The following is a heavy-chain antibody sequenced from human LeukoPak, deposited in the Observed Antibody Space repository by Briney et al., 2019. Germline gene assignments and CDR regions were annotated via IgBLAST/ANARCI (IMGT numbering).Heavy chain of an antibody. J-gene: IGHJ4*02. CDR2: VKQDGSEK. V-gene: IGHV3-7*02. D-gene: IGHD5-24*01. CDR3: ASAERWLQHFDY. CDR1: GLTFSSSW. Sequence: GGSLRLSCAASGLTFSSSWMSWVRQTPGKGLEWVANVKQDGSEKYYVDSVKGRFTISRDNAKNSLYLQMNSLRAEDTAVYYCASAERWLQHFDYWGQGTLVTVSS.